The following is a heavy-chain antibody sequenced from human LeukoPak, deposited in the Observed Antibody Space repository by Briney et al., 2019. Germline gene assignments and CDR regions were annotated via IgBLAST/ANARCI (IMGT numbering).Heavy chain of an antibody. CDR2: IYYSGST. CDR1: GGSISSSSYY. D-gene: IGHD3-10*01. V-gene: IGHV4-39*01. CDR3: ARSIITLWFGELNPLLDY. Sequence: SETLSLTCTVSGGSISSSSYYWGWIRQPPGKGLEWIGSIYYSGSTYYNPSLKSRVTISVDTSKNQFSLKLSSVTAADTAVYYCARSIITLWFGELNPLLDYWGQGTLVTVSS. J-gene: IGHJ4*02.